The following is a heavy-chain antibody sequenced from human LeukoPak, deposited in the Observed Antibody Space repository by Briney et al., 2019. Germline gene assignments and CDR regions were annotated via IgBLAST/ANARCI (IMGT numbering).Heavy chain of an antibody. CDR1: GFTFSRYG. Sequence: GGSLRLSCEASGFTFSRYGMSWVRQAPGKGLEWVSAISGSGGSTYYADSVKGRFTISRDNSKNTLYLQMNSLRAEDTAVYYCAKGKATYYYYMDVWGKGTTVTVSS. J-gene: IGHJ6*03. V-gene: IGHV3-23*01. CDR2: ISGSGGST. D-gene: IGHD5-12*01. CDR3: AKGKATYYYYMDV.